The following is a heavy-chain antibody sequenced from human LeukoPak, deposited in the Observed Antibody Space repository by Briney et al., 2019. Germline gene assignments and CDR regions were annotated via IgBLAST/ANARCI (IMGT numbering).Heavy chain of an antibody. CDR1: GFTFDDYG. D-gene: IGHD6-19*01. CDR2: INWNGGST. J-gene: IGHJ4*02. CDR3: AREQYSSGWYRFDY. Sequence: PGGSLRLSCAASGFTFDDYGMSWVRQAPGKGLEWVSGINWNGGSTGYADSVKGRFTISRDNAKNSLYLQMNSLRAEDTAVYYCAREQYSSGWYRFDYWGQGTLVTVSS. V-gene: IGHV3-20*04.